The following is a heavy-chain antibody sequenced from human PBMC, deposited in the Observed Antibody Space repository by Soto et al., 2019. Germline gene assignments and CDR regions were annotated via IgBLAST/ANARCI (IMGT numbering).Heavy chain of an antibody. CDR2: IYHSGST. D-gene: IGHD3-10*01. CDR3: ARGLGAFPDVTFDY. Sequence: PSETLSLTCAVSGGSISSGGYSWSWIRQPPGKGLEWIGYIYHSGSTYYNPSLKSRVTISVDRSKNQFPLKLSSVTAADTAVYYCARGLGAFPDVTFDYWGQGTLVTVSS. CDR1: GGSISSGGYS. V-gene: IGHV4-30-2*01. J-gene: IGHJ4*02.